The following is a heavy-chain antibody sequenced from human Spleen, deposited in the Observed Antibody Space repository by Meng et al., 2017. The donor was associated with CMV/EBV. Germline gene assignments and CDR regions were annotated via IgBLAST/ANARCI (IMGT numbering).Heavy chain of an antibody. V-gene: IGHV4-30-4*08. CDR3: ARASSGWYTTNFDY. CDR2: IYYSGST. D-gene: IGHD6-19*01. Sequence: QRPLPESGPGLVKPSQTLSLTCTVSGGSISSGDYSWSWIRQPPGKGLEWIGYIYYSGSTYYNPSLKSRVTLSVDTSKNQFSLKLSSVTAADTAVYYCARASSGWYTTNFDYWGQGTLVTVSS. J-gene: IGHJ4*02. CDR1: GGSISSGDYS.